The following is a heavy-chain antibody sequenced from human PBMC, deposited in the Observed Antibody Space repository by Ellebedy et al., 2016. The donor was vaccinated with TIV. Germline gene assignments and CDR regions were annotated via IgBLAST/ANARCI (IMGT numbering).Heavy chain of an antibody. J-gene: IGHJ4*02. CDR1: GFTFNNYA. V-gene: IGHV3-23*01. D-gene: IGHD1-14*01. CDR2: ISHTGSRT. CDR3: ARGRSGTYIHHAFDY. Sequence: PGGSLRLSCAASGFTFNNYAMSWVRQAPGKGLEWVSTISHTGSRTYYANSVEGRFIISRDNSKRTLYLQMDSLRAEDTAIYYCARGRSGTYIHHAFDYWGRGTLVTVSS.